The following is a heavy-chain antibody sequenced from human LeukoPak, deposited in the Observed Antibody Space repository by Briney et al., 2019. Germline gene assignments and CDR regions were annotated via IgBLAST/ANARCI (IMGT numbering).Heavy chain of an antibody. CDR2: ISDSGGST. D-gene: IGHD3-10*01. V-gene: IGHV3-23*01. J-gene: IGHJ4*02. CDR3: AKRGITMVRGVIDY. CDR1: GFTFSNYA. Sequence: GGSLRLSCAASGFTFSNYAMSWVRQAPGRGLEWVSGISDSGGSTYYADSVKGRFTISRDNSKNTLYLQMNSLRAEDTAVYYCAKRGITMVRGVIDYWGQGTLVTVSS.